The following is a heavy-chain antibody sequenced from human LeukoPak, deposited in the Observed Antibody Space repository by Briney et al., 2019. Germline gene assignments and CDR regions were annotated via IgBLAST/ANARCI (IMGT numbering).Heavy chain of an antibody. CDR3: ARDASGGDLPFDY. J-gene: IGHJ4*02. D-gene: IGHD2-21*02. V-gene: IGHV3-48*03. CDR2: VSGGGETR. CDR1: GFTFSTFE. Sequence: PGGSLRLSCAASGFTFSTFEMNWVRQAPGKGLEWLSYVSGGGETRYYADSVKGRFTISRDNGKNSLYLQMNSLRAEDTAVYYCARDASGGDLPFDYWGQGTLVTVSS.